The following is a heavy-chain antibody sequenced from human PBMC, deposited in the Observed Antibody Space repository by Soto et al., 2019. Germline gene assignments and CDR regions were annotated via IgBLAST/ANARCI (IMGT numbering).Heavy chain of an antibody. CDR3: ARVPYTNFGGYYYRMDV. CDR2: ISWNSGNI. CDR1: GFTFDDYA. D-gene: IGHD4-4*01. Sequence: EVQLVESGGGLVQPGMSLRLSCAVSGFTFDDYAMHWVRQAPGKGLEWVSGISWNSGNIGYADSVKGRFIVSRDNAKNFLYLQMNSLRPEDTALYYCARVPYTNFGGYYYRMDVWGQGTTVTVSS. V-gene: IGHV3-9*01. J-gene: IGHJ6*02.